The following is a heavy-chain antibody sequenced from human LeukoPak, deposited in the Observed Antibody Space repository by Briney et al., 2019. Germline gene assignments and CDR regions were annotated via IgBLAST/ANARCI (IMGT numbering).Heavy chain of an antibody. Sequence: GGSLRLSCAASGFTFSSYGMHWVRQAPGKGLEWVAVISYDGSNKYYADSVKGRFTISRDNSKNTLYLQMNSLRAEDTAVYYCARGYYYDSSGSWPDYWGQGTLVTVSS. J-gene: IGHJ4*02. V-gene: IGHV3-30*03. CDR1: GFTFSSYG. CDR2: ISYDGSNK. CDR3: ARGYYYDSSGSWPDY. D-gene: IGHD3-22*01.